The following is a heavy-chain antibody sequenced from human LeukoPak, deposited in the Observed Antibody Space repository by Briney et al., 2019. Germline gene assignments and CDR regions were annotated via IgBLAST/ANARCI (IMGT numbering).Heavy chain of an antibody. D-gene: IGHD4/OR15-4a*01. J-gene: IGHJ4*02. CDR1: GFTFSSYW. CDR3: ARRAGAYSHPYDY. V-gene: IGHV3-53*01. CDR2: IYSDNT. Sequence: PGGSLRLSCAASGFTFSSYWMSWVRQAPGKGLEWVSVIYSDNTHYSDSVKGRFTISRDNSKNTLYLQMNSLRAEDTAVYYCARRAGAYSHPYDYWGQGTLVTVSS.